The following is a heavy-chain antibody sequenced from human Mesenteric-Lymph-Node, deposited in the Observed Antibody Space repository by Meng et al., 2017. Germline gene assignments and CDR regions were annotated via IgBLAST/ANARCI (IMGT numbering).Heavy chain of an antibody. Sequence: GSLRLSCAVYGGSFSGYYWSWIRQPPGKGLEWIGEINHSGSTNYNPSLKSRVTISVDTSKNQFSLKLSSVTAADTAVYYCARGPPKITFGGVIASYWYFDLWGRGTLVTVSS. CDR3: ARGPPKITFGGVIASYWYFDL. CDR1: GGSFSGYY. V-gene: IGHV4-34*01. CDR2: INHSGST. J-gene: IGHJ2*01. D-gene: IGHD3-16*02.